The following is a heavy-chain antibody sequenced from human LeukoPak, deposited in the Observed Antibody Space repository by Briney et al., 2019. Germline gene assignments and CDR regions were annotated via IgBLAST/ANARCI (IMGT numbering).Heavy chain of an antibody. CDR3: PRTAVEQQLAYFDY. V-gene: IGHV4-39*01. CDR1: GGSISNNNYY. D-gene: IGHD6-13*01. CDR2: IYYSGST. J-gene: IGHJ4*02. Sequence: SETLSLTCTVSGGSISNNNYYWGWIRQPPGKGLEWIASIYYSGSTYSNPSLKRRVTISVDTSKNQYSLKLSSVTAADTPVYFCPRTAVEQQLAYFDYWGQGTLVTVSS.